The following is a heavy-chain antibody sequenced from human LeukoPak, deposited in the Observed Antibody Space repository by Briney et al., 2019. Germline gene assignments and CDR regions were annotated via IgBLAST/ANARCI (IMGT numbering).Heavy chain of an antibody. CDR2: INPNSGGT. J-gene: IGHJ4*02. CDR1: GGTFSSYT. CDR3: ARGVGATDY. V-gene: IGHV1-2*02. D-gene: IGHD1-26*01. Sequence: GASVKVSCKASGGTFSSYTITWVRQAPGQGLEWMGGINPNSGGTNYAQKFQGRVTMTRDTSISTAYMELSRLRSDDTAVYYCARGVGATDYWGQGTLVTVSS.